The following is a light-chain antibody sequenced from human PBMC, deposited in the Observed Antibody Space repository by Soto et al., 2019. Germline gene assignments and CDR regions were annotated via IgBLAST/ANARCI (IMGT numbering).Light chain of an antibody. CDR2: GAS. CDR1: QSVTSNY. V-gene: IGKV3-20*01. CDR3: QHYYTSYTT. J-gene: IGKJ1*01. Sequence: EIMLTQSPGTLSLSPGERATLSCGASQSVTSNYLAWYQQKPGQAPRLLIFGASTRATGIPDRFSGSGSGTDFTLTISRLEPEDFAVYYCQHYYTSYTTFGQGTKVEIK.